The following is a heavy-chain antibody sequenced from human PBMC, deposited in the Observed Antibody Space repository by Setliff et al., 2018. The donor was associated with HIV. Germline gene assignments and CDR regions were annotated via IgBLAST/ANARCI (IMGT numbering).Heavy chain of an antibody. CDR2: IFYTGAT. Sequence: SETLSLTCTVSGGSISSYYWSWIRQPAGKGLEWIGYIFYTGATRYSPSLKSRVTISIDTSKNQFALKLASVTAADTAVYYCARLGYCSGGTCQSEPYYYYYMDVWGKGTTVTVSS. CDR3: ARLGYCSGGTCQSEPYYYYYMDV. V-gene: IGHV4-59*12. CDR1: GGSISSYY. J-gene: IGHJ6*03. D-gene: IGHD2-15*01.